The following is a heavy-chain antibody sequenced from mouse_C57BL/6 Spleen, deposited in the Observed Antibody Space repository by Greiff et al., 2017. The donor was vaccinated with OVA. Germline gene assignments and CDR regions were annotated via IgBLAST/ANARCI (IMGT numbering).Heavy chain of an antibody. CDR3: ARSEDYGSGYGRYFDV. CDR1: GYTFTSYW. J-gene: IGHJ1*03. D-gene: IGHD1-1*01. V-gene: IGHV1-52*01. Sequence: QVQLQQPGAELVRPGSSVKLSCKASGYTFTSYWMHWVKQRPIQGLEWIGNIDPSDSETHYNQKFKDKATLTVDKSSSTAYMQLSSLTSEDSAVYCCARSEDYGSGYGRYFDVWGTGTTGTVSS. CDR2: IDPSDSET.